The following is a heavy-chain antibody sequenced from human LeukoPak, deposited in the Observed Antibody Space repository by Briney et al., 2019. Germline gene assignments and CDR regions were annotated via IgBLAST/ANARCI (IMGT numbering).Heavy chain of an antibody. J-gene: IGHJ4*02. V-gene: IGHV3-30-3*01. CDR1: GFTFSSFA. CDR3: ARDCSSAVCYAAFDF. D-gene: IGHD2-2*01. Sequence: GGSLRLSCAASGFTFSSFAMTWVRQAPGKGLEWVASISFDDTNKVYADAVRGRFTISRDKSNNTLYLQMNSLRAEDTGVYYCARDCSSAVCYAAFDFWGQGVLVTVSS. CDR2: ISFDDTNK.